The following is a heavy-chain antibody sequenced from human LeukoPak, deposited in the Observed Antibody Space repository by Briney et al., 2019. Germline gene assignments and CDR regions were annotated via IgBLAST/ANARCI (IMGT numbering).Heavy chain of an antibody. V-gene: IGHV4-38-2*02. CDR3: ARSRVRGVIIRNLVWFDP. CDR1: GYSISSGYY. CDR2: IYHSGST. Sequence: SETLSLTCTVSGYSISSGYYWGWIRPPPGKGLEWIGSIYHSGSTYYNPSLKSRVTIAIDTSKDQLSRKLSSVTAADTAVYYCARSRVRGVIIRNLVWFDPWGQGTLVTVSS. J-gene: IGHJ5*02. D-gene: IGHD3-10*01.